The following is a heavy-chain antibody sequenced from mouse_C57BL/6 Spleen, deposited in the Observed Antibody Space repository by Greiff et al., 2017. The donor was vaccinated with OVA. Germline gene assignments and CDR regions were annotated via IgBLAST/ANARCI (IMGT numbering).Heavy chain of an antibody. D-gene: IGHD2-4*01. CDR3: ARGDYDYAGFAY. CDR1: GYTFTSYW. J-gene: IGHJ3*01. CDR2: IDPSDSYT. V-gene: IGHV1-50*01. Sequence: VQLQQPGAELVKPGASVTLSCKASGYTFTSYWMQWVKQRPGQGLEWIGEIDPSDSYTNYNQKFKGKATLTVDTSSSTAYMQLSSLTSEDSAVYYCARGDYDYAGFAYWGQGTLVTVSA.